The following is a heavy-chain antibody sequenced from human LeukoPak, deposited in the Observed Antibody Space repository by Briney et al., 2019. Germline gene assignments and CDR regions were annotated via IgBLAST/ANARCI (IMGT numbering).Heavy chain of an antibody. D-gene: IGHD2-15*01. V-gene: IGHV3-30*04. CDR1: GFTFSSYA. Sequence: AGRSLRLSCAASGFTFSSYAMHWVRQAPGKGLEWVAVISYDGSNKYYADSVKGRFTISRDNAKNSPFLQMNSLRAEDTAVYYCARVLRYCSGGNCYSGGLGYMDVWGKGTTVTISS. CDR2: ISYDGSNK. CDR3: ARVLRYCSGGNCYSGGLGYMDV. J-gene: IGHJ6*03.